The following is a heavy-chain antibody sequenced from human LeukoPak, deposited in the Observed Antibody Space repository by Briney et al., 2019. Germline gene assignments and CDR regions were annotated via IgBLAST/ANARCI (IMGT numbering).Heavy chain of an antibody. CDR3: ARGRFGGYCSSTSCLRWFDP. Sequence: PSETLSLTCSVYGGSFSGYYWSWIRQPPGEGLEWIGEINHSGSTNYNPSLKSRVTILVDTPKNLFSLKLHSVTAADTAVYYCARGRFGGYCSSTSCLRWFDPWGQGTLVTVSS. CDR2: INHSGST. CDR1: GGSFSGYY. D-gene: IGHD2-2*03. V-gene: IGHV4-34*01. J-gene: IGHJ5*02.